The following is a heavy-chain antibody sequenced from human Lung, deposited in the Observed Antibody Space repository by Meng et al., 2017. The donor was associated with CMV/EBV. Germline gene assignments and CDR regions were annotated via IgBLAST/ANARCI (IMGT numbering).Heavy chain of an antibody. CDR3: ARAPGYRSLYGMDV. CDR1: YGSVSSGSYY. J-gene: IGHJ6*04. V-gene: IGHV4-61*01. D-gene: IGHD1-1*01. CDR2: IYYSGST. Sequence: SXTXSLXCTVSYGSVSSGSYYWSWIRQPPGKGLEWIGYIYYSGSTNYNPSLKSRVTISIDTSKNQFSLKLSSVTAADTAVYYCARAPGYRSLYGMDVWG.